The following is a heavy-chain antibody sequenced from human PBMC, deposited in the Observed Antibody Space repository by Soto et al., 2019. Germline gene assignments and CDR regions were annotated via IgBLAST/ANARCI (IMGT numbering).Heavy chain of an antibody. CDR2: IIPIFGTA. J-gene: IGHJ3*02. Sequence: GASVKVSCKASGGTFSSYAISWVRQAPGQGLEWMGGIIPIFGTANCAQKFQGRVTITADESTSTAYMELSSLRSEDTAVYYCARDAKYGDYDAFDIWGQGTMVTVSS. CDR3: ARDAKYGDYDAFDI. D-gene: IGHD4-17*01. CDR1: GGTFSSYA. V-gene: IGHV1-69*13.